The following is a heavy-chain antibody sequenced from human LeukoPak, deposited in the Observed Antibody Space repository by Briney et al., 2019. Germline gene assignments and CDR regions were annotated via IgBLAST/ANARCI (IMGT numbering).Heavy chain of an antibody. Sequence: FIRGNLYGGTTEYAASVKGRFTISRDDSKSIAYLQMNSLKTEDTAVYYCTRDTLAGYGMDVWGQGTTVSVSS. CDR2: IRGNLYGGTT. V-gene: IGHV3-49*02. CDR3: TRDTLAGYGMDV. J-gene: IGHJ6*02.